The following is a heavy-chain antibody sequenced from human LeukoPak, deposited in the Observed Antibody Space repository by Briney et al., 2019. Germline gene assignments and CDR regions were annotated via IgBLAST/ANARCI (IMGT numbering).Heavy chain of an antibody. D-gene: IGHD6-13*01. Sequence: GGSLRLSCAASGFTFRDYGMSWVRQAPGKGLEWVSSINNAGVNTHYADSVKGRFTISRDNSKNTLYLQINSLRAEDSAVYYCAKRLAGSSGWYYFDYWGQGSLVTVSS. CDR1: GFTFRDYG. CDR3: AKRLAGSSGWYYFDY. J-gene: IGHJ4*02. CDR2: INNAGVNT. V-gene: IGHV3-23*01.